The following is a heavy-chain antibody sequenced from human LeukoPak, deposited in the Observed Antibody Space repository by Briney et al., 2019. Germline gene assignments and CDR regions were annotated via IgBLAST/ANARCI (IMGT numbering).Heavy chain of an antibody. J-gene: IGHJ4*02. CDR1: GFTFSSYA. Sequence: GGSLRLSCAASGFTFSSYAMSWVRQAPGKGLEWVSAISGSGGSTYYADSVKGRFTMSRDNSKNMLYLQMNSLRAEDTAVYYCAKFVWLRLYAGSYFDYWGQGTLVTVSS. CDR2: ISGSGGST. V-gene: IGHV3-23*01. D-gene: IGHD5-12*01. CDR3: AKFVWLRLYAGSYFDY.